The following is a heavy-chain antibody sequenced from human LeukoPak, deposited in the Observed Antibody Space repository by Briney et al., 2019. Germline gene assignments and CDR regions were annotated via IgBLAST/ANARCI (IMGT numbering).Heavy chain of an antibody. CDR3: AKDSIRLRLGELSLCRNSPAYYFDY. CDR2: ISGSGGST. D-gene: IGHD3-16*02. V-gene: IGHV3-23*01. CDR1: GFTFSSYA. Sequence: PGGSLRLSCAASGFTFSSYAMSWVRQAPGKGLEWVSAISGSGGSTYYADSVKGRFTISRDNSKNTLYLQMNSLRAEDTAVYYCAKDSIRLRLGELSLCRNSPAYYFDYWGQGTLVTVSS. J-gene: IGHJ4*02.